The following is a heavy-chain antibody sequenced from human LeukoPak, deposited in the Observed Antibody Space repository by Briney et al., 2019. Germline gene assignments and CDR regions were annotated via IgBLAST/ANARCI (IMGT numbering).Heavy chain of an antibody. D-gene: IGHD1-26*01. CDR1: GGTFSSYA. CDR3: ARGHTVGATYHDAFDI. V-gene: IGHV1-69*13. CDR2: IIPIFGTA. Sequence: GASVKVSCKASGGTFSSYAISWVRQAPGQGLEWMGGIIPIFGTANYAQKFQGRVTITADESTSTAYMELSSLRSEDTAVYYCARGHTVGATYHDAFDIWGQGTMVTVSS. J-gene: IGHJ3*02.